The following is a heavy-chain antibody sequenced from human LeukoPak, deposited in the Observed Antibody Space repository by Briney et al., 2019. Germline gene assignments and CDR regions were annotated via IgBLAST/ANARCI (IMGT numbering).Heavy chain of an antibody. J-gene: IGHJ4*02. CDR2: INHSGST. Sequence: SETLSLTCAVYGGSFSGYYWSWIRQPPGKGLEWIGEINHSGSTNYNPSLKSRVTISVDTSKNQFSLKLSPVTAADTAVYYCARGGLWYYDILTGYYSYWGQGTLVTVSS. D-gene: IGHD3-9*01. CDR3: ARGGLWYYDILTGYYSY. CDR1: GGSFSGYY. V-gene: IGHV4-34*01.